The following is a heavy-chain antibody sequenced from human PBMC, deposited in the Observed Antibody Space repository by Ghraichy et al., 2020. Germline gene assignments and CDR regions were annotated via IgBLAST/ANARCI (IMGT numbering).Heavy chain of an antibody. CDR1: GGSISSSSYY. D-gene: IGHD6-6*01. Sequence: SETLSLTCTVSGGSISSSSYYWGWIRQPPGKGLEWIGSIYYSGSTYYNPSLESRVTISVDTSKNQFSLKLSSVTAADMAVYYCASLQYSTWSGDYWGQGTLVTVSS. V-gene: IGHV4-39*01. J-gene: IGHJ4*02. CDR2: IYYSGST. CDR3: ASLQYSTWSGDY.